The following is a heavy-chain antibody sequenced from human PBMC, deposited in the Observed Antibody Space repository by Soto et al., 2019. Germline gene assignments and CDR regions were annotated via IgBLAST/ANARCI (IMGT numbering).Heavy chain of an antibody. Sequence: QVELVESGGGSVKPGGSLRLSCAASGFSLRAYYMSWVRQAPGKGLEWVSYISSDSSTIWYADAVKGRFTISSDNDKNSLSLQMDSLTAEDTALYYCARRGDYFDFWGQGTLVTVSS. D-gene: IGHD3-10*01. CDR1: GFSLRAYY. J-gene: IGHJ4*02. V-gene: IGHV3-11*01. CDR2: ISSDSSTI. CDR3: ARRGDYFDF.